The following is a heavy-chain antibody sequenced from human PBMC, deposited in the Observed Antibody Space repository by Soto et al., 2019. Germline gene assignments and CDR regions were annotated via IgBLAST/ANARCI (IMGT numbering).Heavy chain of an antibody. CDR2: ISGSGGST. CDR1: GFTFSSYA. V-gene: IGHV3-23*01. D-gene: IGHD3-9*01. CDR3: AKDQVVGDYDILTGYLPFDY. Sequence: GGSLRLSCAASGFTFSSYAMSWVRQAPGKGLEWVSAISGSGGSTYYADSVKGRFIISRDNSKNTLYLQMNSLRAEDTAVYYCAKDQVVGDYDILTGYLPFDYWGQGTLVTVSS. J-gene: IGHJ4*02.